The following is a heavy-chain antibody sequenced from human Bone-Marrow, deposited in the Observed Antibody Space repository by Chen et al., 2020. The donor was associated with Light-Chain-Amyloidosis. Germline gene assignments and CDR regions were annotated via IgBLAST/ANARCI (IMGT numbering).Heavy chain of an antibody. Sequence: QLQLVQSGAEVKKPGASVKVSCKAFGYTFTSYEINWVRQATGQGLKWMGWMNPYSGETGFAQRFQGRVTLTRNTSVATAYMELTSLKSDDTAVYYCARGGYCSGPNCVRGGRDTNPPDYWGQGTLVTVSS. CDR2: MNPYSGET. CDR1: GYTFTSYE. CDR3: ARGGYCSGPNCVRGGRDTNPPDY. V-gene: IGHV1-8*01. D-gene: IGHD2-15*01. J-gene: IGHJ4*02.